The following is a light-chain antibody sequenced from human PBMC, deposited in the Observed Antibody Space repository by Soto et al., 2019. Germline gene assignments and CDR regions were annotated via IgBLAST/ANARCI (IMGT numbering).Light chain of an antibody. Sequence: EIVLTQSPGTLSLSPGERVTLSCRVSRSVTNNYVAWYQQIPGQAPRLLIYGAASRAAGIPDRFSGSGSATDFSLAISRLEPEDFAVYFCQQYGTWPLTFGGGTKVDI. CDR1: RSVTNNY. J-gene: IGKJ4*01. CDR2: GAA. CDR3: QQYGTWPLT. V-gene: IGKV3-20*01.